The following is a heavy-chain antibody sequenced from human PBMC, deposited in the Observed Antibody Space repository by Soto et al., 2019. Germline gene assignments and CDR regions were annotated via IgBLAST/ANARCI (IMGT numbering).Heavy chain of an antibody. V-gene: IGHV4-34*01. CDR1: GGSFSGYY. J-gene: IGHJ4*02. D-gene: IGHD6-13*01. CDR3: AGGIAPIQLDY. CDR2: INYSGYT. Sequence: PSETLSLTCAVYGGSFSGYYWIWIRQPPGKGLEWIGDINYSGYTNYSPSLKSRVTISVDTSKNQFSLELNSVTAADTAVYYCAGGIAPIQLDYWXQGTLVTVSS.